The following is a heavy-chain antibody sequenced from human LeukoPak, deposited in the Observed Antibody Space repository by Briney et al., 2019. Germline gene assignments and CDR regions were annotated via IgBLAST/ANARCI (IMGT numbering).Heavy chain of an antibody. V-gene: IGHV3-21*01. CDR1: GFTFSTYN. CDR3: ARPYGSGSYYPGS. Sequence: GGSLRLSCAASGFTFSTYNMNWVRQAPGKGLEWVSSISSSSYIYYADSVKGRFTISRDNAKNSLYLQINSLRAEDTAVYFCARPYGSGSYYPGSWGRGTLVTVSS. CDR2: ISSSSYI. D-gene: IGHD3-10*01. J-gene: IGHJ5*02.